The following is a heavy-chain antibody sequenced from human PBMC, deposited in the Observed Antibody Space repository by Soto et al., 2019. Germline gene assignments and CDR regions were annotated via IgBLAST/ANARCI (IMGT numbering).Heavy chain of an antibody. CDR3: ARGVTAGVDY. CDR1: GYSFTSLD. CDR2: MQPSSGRT. J-gene: IGHJ4*02. D-gene: IGHD1-26*01. Sequence: QVQLVQSGAEVREPGASVTVSCKASGYSFTSLDINWVRQTTGQGLEWMGWMQPSSGRTGYAQKFQGRVTMTRDTSINTAYMELSSLTSDDTAFHYCARGVTAGVDYWGQGTLVTVSS. V-gene: IGHV1-8*01.